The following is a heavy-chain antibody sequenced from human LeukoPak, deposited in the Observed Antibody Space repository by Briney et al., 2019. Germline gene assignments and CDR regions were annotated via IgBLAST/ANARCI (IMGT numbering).Heavy chain of an antibody. D-gene: IGHD6-19*01. CDR3: ASGIAVAGPHFDY. J-gene: IGHJ4*02. CDR1: GFTFSSYA. V-gene: IGHV3-23*01. CDR2: ISGSGGST. Sequence: GGSLRHSCAASGFTFSSYAMSWVRQAPGKGLEWVSAISGSGGSTYYADSVKGRFTISRDNSKNTLYLQMNSLRAEDTAVYYCASGIAVAGPHFDYWGQGTLVTVSS.